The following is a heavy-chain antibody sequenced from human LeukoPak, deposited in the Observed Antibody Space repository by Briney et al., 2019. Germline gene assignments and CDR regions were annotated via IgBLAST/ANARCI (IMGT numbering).Heavy chain of an antibody. J-gene: IGHJ4*02. D-gene: IGHD3-10*01. CDR3: ARDIRGVIDY. CDR2: IYYSGST. V-gene: IGHV4-59*01. Sequence: SETLSLTCTVSGGSISSYYWSWIRQPPGKGLEWIGYIYYSGSTNYNPSLKSRVTISVDTSKNQFSLKLSSVTAADTAVYYCARDIRGVIDYWGQGTLVTVSS. CDR1: GGSISSYY.